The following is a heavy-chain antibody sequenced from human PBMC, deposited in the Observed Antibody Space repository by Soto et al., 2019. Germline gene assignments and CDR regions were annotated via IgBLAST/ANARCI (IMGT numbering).Heavy chain of an antibody. Sequence: GGSLRLSCAASGFTFSSYWMSWVRQAPGKGLEWVANIKQDGSEKYYVDSVKGRFTISRDNAKNSLYLQMNSLRAEDTAVYYCARVIVLMVYATPTDDAFDIWGQGTMVTVSS. CDR3: ARVIVLMVYATPTDDAFDI. J-gene: IGHJ3*02. CDR1: GFTFSSYW. CDR2: IKQDGSEK. V-gene: IGHV3-7*01. D-gene: IGHD2-8*01.